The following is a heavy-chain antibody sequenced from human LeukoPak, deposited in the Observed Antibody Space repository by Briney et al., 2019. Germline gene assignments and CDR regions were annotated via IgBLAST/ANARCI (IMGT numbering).Heavy chain of an antibody. V-gene: IGHV3-23*01. Sequence: PGGSLRLSCAASGFTFSSYAMSWVRQAPGKGLEWVSAISGRGGSTYYADSVKGRFTISRDNSKNTLYLQMNSLRAEDTAVYYCAKSVGKWLLRPNDYWGQGTLVTVSS. CDR1: GFTFSSYA. CDR2: ISGRGGST. J-gene: IGHJ4*02. D-gene: IGHD3-22*01. CDR3: AKSVGKWLLRPNDY.